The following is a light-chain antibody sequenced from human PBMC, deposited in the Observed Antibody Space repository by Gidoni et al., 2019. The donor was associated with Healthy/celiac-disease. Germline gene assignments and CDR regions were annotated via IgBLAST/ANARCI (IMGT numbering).Light chain of an antibody. CDR1: SLRSYY. Sequence: SSELTQDPAVSVALGQTVRITCQGDSLRSYYASWYQQKPGQAPVLVIYGKNNRPSGSPDRFSGSSSGNTASLTITGAQAEEEADYYCNSRDSSGNPLFGGGTKLTVL. CDR2: GKN. V-gene: IGLV3-19*01. CDR3: NSRDSSGNPL. J-gene: IGLJ2*01.